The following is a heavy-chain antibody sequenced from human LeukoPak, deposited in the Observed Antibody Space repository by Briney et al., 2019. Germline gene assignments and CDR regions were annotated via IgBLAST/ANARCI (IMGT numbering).Heavy chain of an antibody. CDR2: ISGTSATI. V-gene: IGHV3-48*01. J-gene: IGHJ4*02. CDR3: ARDSSAGSSGF. Sequence: GSLKLSCAASGFTFSNFNMNWVRQAPGKGLEWISYISGTSATIYYPDSVKGRSTISGDNAKTSLYLQMNSLRVEDTAVYYCARDSSAGSSGFWGQGTLLTVSS. CDR1: GFTFSNFN. D-gene: IGHD6-25*01.